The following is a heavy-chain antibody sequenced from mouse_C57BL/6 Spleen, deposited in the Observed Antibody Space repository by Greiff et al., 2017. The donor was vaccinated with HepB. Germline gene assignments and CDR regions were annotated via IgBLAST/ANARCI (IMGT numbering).Heavy chain of an antibody. V-gene: IGHV1-4*01. CDR1: GYTFTSYT. J-gene: IGHJ4*01. Sequence: QVQLQQSGAELARPGASVKMSCKASGYTFTSYTMHWVKQRPGQGLEWIGYINPSSGYTKYNQKFKDKATLTADKSSSTAYMQLSSLTSEDSAVYYCARGGIPYAMDYWGQGTSVTVSS. CDR3: ARGGIPYAMDY. CDR2: INPSSGYT.